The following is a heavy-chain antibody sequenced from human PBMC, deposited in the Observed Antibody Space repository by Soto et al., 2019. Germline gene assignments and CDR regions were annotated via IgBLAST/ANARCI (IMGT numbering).Heavy chain of an antibody. J-gene: IGHJ4*02. CDR3: AAGSRDAYYYDSSGYYPYDY. Sequence: QMQLVQSGPEVKKPGTSVKVSCKASGFTFTSSAVQWVRQARGQRLEWIGWIDVGSGNTNYAQKFQERVTITRDMSTSTAYMELSSLRSEDTAVYYCAAGSRDAYYYDSSGYYPYDYWGQGTLVTVSS. CDR1: GFTFTSSA. CDR2: IDVGSGNT. D-gene: IGHD3-22*01. V-gene: IGHV1-58*01.